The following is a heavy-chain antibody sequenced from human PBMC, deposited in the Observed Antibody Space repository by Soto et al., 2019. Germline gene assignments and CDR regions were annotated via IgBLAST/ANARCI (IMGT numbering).Heavy chain of an antibody. V-gene: IGHV3-48*02. CDR1: GFTFSSYS. Sequence: EVQLVESGGGLVQPGGSLRLSCAASGFTFSSYSMNWVRQAPGKGLEWVSYISSSSSTIYYADSVKGRFTISRDNAKNSLYLQMNGLRDEDTDVYYWARELHQQPIYYYYYGMDVWGQGTTVTVSS. CDR3: ARELHQQPIYYYYYGMDV. CDR2: ISSSSSTI. J-gene: IGHJ6*02. D-gene: IGHD6-13*01.